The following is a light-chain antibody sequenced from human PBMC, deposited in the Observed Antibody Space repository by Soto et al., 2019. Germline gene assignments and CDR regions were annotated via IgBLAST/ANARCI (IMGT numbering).Light chain of an antibody. CDR2: GAS. V-gene: IGKV3-20*01. Sequence: EIELTQSPGTLSLSPGERATLSCRASQSVSSNYLAWYQQRPGQAPRLLIFGASYRATGIPDRFSGSGSGTDFTLTISRLEPEDFAVYYCQQYGSSPPNFTFGPGTKVDSK. J-gene: IGKJ3*01. CDR1: QSVSSNY. CDR3: QQYGSSPPNFT.